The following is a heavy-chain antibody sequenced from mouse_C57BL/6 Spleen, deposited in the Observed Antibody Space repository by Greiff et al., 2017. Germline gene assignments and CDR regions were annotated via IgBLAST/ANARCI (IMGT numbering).Heavy chain of an antibody. CDR2: IWSGGST. CDR1: GFSLTSYG. J-gene: IGHJ2*01. D-gene: IGHD1-1*01. Sequence: QVQLQQSGPGLVQPSQSLSITCTVSGFSLTSYGVHWVRQSPGKGLEWLGVIWSGGSTDYNAGFISRLSISKDNSKSQVFFKMTSLQADDTAIDYCASYGSSPVDYWRQGTTLTVSS. CDR3: ASYGSSPVDY. V-gene: IGHV2-2*01.